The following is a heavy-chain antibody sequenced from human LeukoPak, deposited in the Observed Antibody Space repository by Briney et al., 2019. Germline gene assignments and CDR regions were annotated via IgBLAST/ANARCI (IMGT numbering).Heavy chain of an antibody. CDR2: IKQDGSER. Sequence: GGSLRLSCAASGFTFSNYWMSWVRQAPGKGLEWVANIKQDGSERYYVDSVKGRFTISRDNAKNSLYLQMNSLRAEDTAVYYCARGRCSGGSCYPGYYFDYWGQGTLVTVSS. V-gene: IGHV3-7*01. J-gene: IGHJ4*02. D-gene: IGHD2-15*01. CDR3: ARGRCSGGSCYPGYYFDY. CDR1: GFTFSNYW.